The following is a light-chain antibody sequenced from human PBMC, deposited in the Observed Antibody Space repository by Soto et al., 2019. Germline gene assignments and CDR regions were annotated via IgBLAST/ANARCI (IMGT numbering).Light chain of an antibody. V-gene: IGKV1-9*01. J-gene: IGKJ5*01. CDR3: QQLNSYPQT. CDR1: QDISNY. Sequence: DIQMTQSPSSLSASVGDRVTITCQASQDISNYVNWYQQKPGKPPKLLVYSASTLQSGVPSRFSGSGSGPDFTLTISSLQPEDSATYFCQQLNSYPQTFGQGTRLEIK. CDR2: SAS.